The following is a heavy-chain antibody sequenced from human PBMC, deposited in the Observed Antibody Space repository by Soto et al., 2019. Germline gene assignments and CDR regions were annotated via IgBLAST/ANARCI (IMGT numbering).Heavy chain of an antibody. V-gene: IGHV4-59*01. CDR1: GGSISSYY. Sequence: SETLSLTCTVSGGSISSYYWSWIRQPPGKGLEWIGYIYYSGSTNYNPSLKSRVTISVDTSKNQFSLKLSSVTAADTAVYYCARDQVRSGWYRTFDYWGQRTLVTVSS. J-gene: IGHJ4*02. CDR3: ARDQVRSGWYRTFDY. CDR2: IYYSGST. D-gene: IGHD6-19*01.